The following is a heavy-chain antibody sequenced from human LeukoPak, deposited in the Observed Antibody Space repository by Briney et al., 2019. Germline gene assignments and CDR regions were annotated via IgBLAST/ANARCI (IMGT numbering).Heavy chain of an antibody. D-gene: IGHD3-10*01. CDR2: VRASDDNT. CDR3: AKVIRGFLVAFDI. J-gene: IGHJ3*02. CDR1: GFTFSSYA. Sequence: GGSLRLSCAASGFTFSSYAMTWVRQAPGKGLEWVSTVRASDDNTYYADSVKGRFTISRDNSKNTLYLQMNSLRVEDTAVYYCAKVIRGFLVAFDIWGQGTMVTVSS. V-gene: IGHV3-23*01.